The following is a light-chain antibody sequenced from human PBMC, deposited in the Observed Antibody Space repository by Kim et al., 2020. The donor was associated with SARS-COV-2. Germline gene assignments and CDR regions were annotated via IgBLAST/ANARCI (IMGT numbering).Light chain of an antibody. V-gene: IGLV2-8*01. CDR2: DVS. J-gene: IGLJ3*02. CDR3: TSYASSSGGV. CDR1: SSDVGGYNY. Sequence: QSALTQPPSVSGSPGQSVTISCTGTSSDVGGYNYVSWYQQHPGKAPKLMIYDVSNRPSGVPDRFSGSKSGTTASLTVSGLQAEDEADYYCTSYASSSGGVFGGGTQLTVL.